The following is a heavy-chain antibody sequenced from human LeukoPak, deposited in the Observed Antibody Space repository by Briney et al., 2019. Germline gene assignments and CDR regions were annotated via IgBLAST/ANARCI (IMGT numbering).Heavy chain of an antibody. J-gene: IGHJ4*02. CDR1: GFSFSSYP. V-gene: IGHV3-48*03. CDR3: ARDSLNVPFFLGLDL. D-gene: IGHD3-3*02. CDR2: ISSDGNTE. Sequence: GGSLRLSCAASGFSFSSYPMNWVRQAPGKGLEWLCHISSDGNTEYHADAPRGRFALSRDNAKNSLFLQINSLRVEDTAVYYCARDSLNVPFFLGLDLWGQGAQVTVSS.